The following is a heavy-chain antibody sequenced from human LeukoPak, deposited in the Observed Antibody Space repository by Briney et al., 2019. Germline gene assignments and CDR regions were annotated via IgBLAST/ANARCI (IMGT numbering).Heavy chain of an antibody. D-gene: IGHD5-24*01. Sequence: GESLKISCKGSGYSFTSYWIGWVRQMPGKGLEWMGIIYPGDSDTRYSPTFQGQVTISADKSISTAYLQWSSLKASDTATYYCARNRDGYNYWSDAFDIWGQGTMVTVSS. CDR2: IYPGDSDT. J-gene: IGHJ3*02. V-gene: IGHV5-51*01. CDR1: GYSFTSYW. CDR3: ARNRDGYNYWSDAFDI.